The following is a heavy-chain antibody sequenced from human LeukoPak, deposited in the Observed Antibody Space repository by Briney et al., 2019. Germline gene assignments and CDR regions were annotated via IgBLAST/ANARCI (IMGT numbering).Heavy chain of an antibody. J-gene: IGHJ3*02. D-gene: IGHD2-8*01. CDR3: ARDFNGLDI. V-gene: IGHV4-59*12. CDR1: GGSISSSY. CDR2: YSGST. Sequence: SETLSLTCTVSGGSISSSYWSWIRQPPGKGLEWIGYYSGSTNYNPSLKSRVTISVDTSKNQFSLNLSSVTAADAAVYYCARDFNGLDIWGQGTMVTVSS.